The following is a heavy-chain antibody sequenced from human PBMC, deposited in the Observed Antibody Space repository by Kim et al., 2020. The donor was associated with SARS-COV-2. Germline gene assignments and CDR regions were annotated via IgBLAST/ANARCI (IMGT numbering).Heavy chain of an antibody. V-gene: IGHV3-66*01. Sequence: GGSLRLSCAASGFTVSSNYMSWVRQAPGKGLEWVSVIYSGGSTYYADSVKGRFTISRDNSKNTLYLQMNSLRAEDTAVYYCARDQRITMVRGVIIKDYYYYGMDVWGQGTTVTVSS. CDR2: IYSGGST. J-gene: IGHJ6*02. D-gene: IGHD3-10*01. CDR1: GFTVSSNY. CDR3: ARDQRITMVRGVIIKDYYYYGMDV.